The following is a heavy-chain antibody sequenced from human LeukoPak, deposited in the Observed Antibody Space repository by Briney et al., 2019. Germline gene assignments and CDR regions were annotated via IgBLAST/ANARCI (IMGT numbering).Heavy chain of an antibody. CDR3: AKEEGSGDYYYYYMDV. Sequence: PGGSLRLSCVVSGFTFRSYAMTWVRQTPGKGLEWVSSINAGGGSTDFADSVKGRFTISRDRSKNTLYLQMNSLRVENTAIYYCAKEEGSGDYYYYYMDVWGKGTTVTVSS. V-gene: IGHV3-23*01. CDR2: INAGGGST. J-gene: IGHJ6*03. D-gene: IGHD3-10*01. CDR1: GFTFRSYA.